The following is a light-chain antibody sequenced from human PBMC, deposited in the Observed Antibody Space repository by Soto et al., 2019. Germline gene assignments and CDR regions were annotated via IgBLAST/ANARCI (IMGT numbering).Light chain of an antibody. CDR1: SSDVGGYNY. CDR2: EVS. CDR3: RSYTSSSTLVV. V-gene: IGLV2-14*01. J-gene: IGLJ2*01. Sequence: QSALTQPASVSGSPGQSITISCTGTSSDVGGYNYVSWYQQHPGTAPKLMNYEVSNRPSGVSNRFSGSKSGNTASLTISGLQAEDEADYYCRSYTSSSTLVVFGGGTKLTVL.